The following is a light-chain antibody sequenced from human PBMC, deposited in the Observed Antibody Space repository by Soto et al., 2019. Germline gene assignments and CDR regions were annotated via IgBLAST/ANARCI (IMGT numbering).Light chain of an antibody. CDR2: QDN. CDR3: QAWDSSTGV. CDR1: KLGDKY. Sequence: SYELTQPPSVSVSPGQTASITCSGDKLGDKYTCWYQQKPGQSPVLVIYQDNKRPSGIPERFSGSNSGNTATLTISGTQAMDEADYYCQAWDSSTGVFGGGTKLPVL. J-gene: IGLJ2*01. V-gene: IGLV3-1*01.